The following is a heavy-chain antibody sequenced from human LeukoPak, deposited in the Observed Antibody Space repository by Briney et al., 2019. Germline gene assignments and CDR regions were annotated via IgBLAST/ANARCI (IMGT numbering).Heavy chain of an antibody. V-gene: IGHV1-69*06. Sequence: GASVKVSCKASGGTFSSYAISWVRQAPGQGLEWMGGIIPIFGTANYAQKFQGRVTITADKSTSTAYMELSSLRSEDTAVYYCARIPPVVVIGAFDIWGQGTMVTVSS. CDR2: IIPIFGTA. J-gene: IGHJ3*02. CDR1: GGTFSSYA. D-gene: IGHD3-22*01. CDR3: ARIPPVVVIGAFDI.